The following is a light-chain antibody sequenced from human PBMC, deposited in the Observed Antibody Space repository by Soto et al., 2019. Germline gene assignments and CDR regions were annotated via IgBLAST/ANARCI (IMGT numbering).Light chain of an antibody. J-gene: IGLJ1*01. CDR2: EVS. V-gene: IGLV2-14*01. Sequence: QSVLTQPASVSGSPGQSITISCTGTSSDVGGYNYVSWYQQHPGKAPKLMIYEVSNRPSGVSNRFSGSKSGNTASLTISGLQAEDEADYYCNSYTSSSTYVFGTGTKLTAL. CDR1: SSDVGGYNY. CDR3: NSYTSSSTYV.